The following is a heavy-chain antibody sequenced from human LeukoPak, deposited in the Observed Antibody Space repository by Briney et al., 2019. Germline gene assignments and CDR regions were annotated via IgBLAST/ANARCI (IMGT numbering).Heavy chain of an antibody. J-gene: IGHJ6*04. CDR3: ARGYYDILTGDPHDGTDV. CDR1: GGSITSGGYY. CDR2: IIDSGST. D-gene: IGHD3-9*01. Sequence: PSETLSLTCTVSGGSITSGGYYWSWTRQHPGKGLEWIGYIIDSGSTYYNPSLKSRVTISVDTSKNQFSLNLSSVTAADTAVYYCARGYYDILTGDPHDGTDVWGKGTTVTVSS. V-gene: IGHV4-31*03.